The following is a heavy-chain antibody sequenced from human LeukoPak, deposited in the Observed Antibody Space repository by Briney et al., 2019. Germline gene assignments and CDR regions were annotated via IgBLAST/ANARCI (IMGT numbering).Heavy chain of an antibody. CDR1: GGSISSGDYY. Sequence: SETLSLTCTVSGGSISSGDYYWSWIRQPPGKGLEWIGYIYYSGSTYYNPSLKSRVTISVDTSKNQFSLKLSSVTAADTAVYYCASSGYYYLGYFQHWGQGTLVTVSS. CDR2: IYYSGST. D-gene: IGHD3-22*01. V-gene: IGHV4-30-4*01. CDR3: ASSGYYYLGYFQH. J-gene: IGHJ1*01.